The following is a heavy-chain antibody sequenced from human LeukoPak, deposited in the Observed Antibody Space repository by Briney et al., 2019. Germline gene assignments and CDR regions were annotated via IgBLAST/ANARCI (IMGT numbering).Heavy chain of an antibody. CDR1: GGPINSYY. CDR3: ARARDGHINNWFDP. V-gene: IGHV4-59*01. J-gene: IGHJ5*02. D-gene: IGHD5-24*01. CDR2: IYYSGST. Sequence: SETLSLTCTVSGGPINSYYWSWIRQPPGKGLEWIGYIYYSGSTNYNPSLKSRVTISVDTSKNQFSLKMSSVTAADTAVYYCARARDGHINNWFDPWGQGTLVTVSS.